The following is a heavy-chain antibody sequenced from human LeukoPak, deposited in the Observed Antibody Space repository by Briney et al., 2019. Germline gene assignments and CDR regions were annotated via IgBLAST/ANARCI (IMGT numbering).Heavy chain of an antibody. CDR1: GGSISSSSYY. CDR3: AIQEGYYYDSSGLPDDAFDI. V-gene: IGHV4-39*01. J-gene: IGHJ3*02. CDR2: IYYSGST. D-gene: IGHD3-22*01. Sequence: SETLSLTCTVSGGSISSSSYYWGWIRQPPGKGLEWIGGIYYSGSTYYNPSLKSRVTISVDTSKNQFSLKLSSVTAADTAVYYCAIQEGYYYDSSGLPDDAFDIWGQGTMVTVSS.